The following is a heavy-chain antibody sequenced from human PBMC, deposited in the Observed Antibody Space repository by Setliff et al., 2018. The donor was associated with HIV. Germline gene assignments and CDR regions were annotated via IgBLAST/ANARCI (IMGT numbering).Heavy chain of an antibody. CDR1: GGTFNTYG. CDR2: ITPIFGTV. V-gene: IGHV1-69*05. Sequence: SVKVSCKASGGTFNTYGMNWVRQAPGQGPEWMGGITPIFGTVTYAQRFQDRVTITTDESTSAAYMELSSLRSEDTAVYYCASPPRGYSFHYGLDVWGQGTTVTVSS. J-gene: IGHJ6*02. CDR3: ASPPRGYSFHYGLDV. D-gene: IGHD6-25*01.